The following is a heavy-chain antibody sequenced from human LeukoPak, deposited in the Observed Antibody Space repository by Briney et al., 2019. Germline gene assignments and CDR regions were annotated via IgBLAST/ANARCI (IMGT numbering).Heavy chain of an antibody. J-gene: IGHJ5*02. Sequence: GGSLRPSCAASGFTFSSYEMNWVRQAPGKGLEWVSYISSSGSTIYYADSVKGRFTISRDNAKNSLYLQMNSLRAEDAAVYYCARNPPSGKLLGWFDPWGQGTLVTVSS. CDR2: ISSSGSTI. CDR3: ARNPPSGKLLGWFDP. D-gene: IGHD3-10*01. V-gene: IGHV3-48*03. CDR1: GFTFSSYE.